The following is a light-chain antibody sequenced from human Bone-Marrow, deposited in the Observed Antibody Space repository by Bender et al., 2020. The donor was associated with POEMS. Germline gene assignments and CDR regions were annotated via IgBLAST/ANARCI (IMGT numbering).Light chain of an antibody. V-gene: IGLV1-40*01. CDR3: QSYDRTLRVVV. CDR1: SSDIGAGYD. CDR2: QGS. J-gene: IGLJ3*02. Sequence: QSALTQPPSVSGAPGQRVTISCTGTSSDIGAGYDVHWYQQLPGTAPKLLIYQGSNRPSGVPDRFSGSKSDTSASLAITGLQPEDEGDYYCQSYDRTLRVVVLGGGTKLTVL.